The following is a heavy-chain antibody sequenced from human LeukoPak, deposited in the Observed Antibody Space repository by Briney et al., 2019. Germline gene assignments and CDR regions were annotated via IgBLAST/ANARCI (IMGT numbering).Heavy chain of an antibody. Sequence: KTSETLSLTFTVSGGSISSYYWSWIRQPAGKGLEWIGFVYYSGTTHYNPSLESRVTISVDVSKNQFSLKLDSVTTADTAVYYCARDSGKCTTTSCSDYLDLWGQGTLVTVSS. CDR3: ARDSGKCTTTSCSDYLDL. D-gene: IGHD2-2*01. J-gene: IGHJ4*02. V-gene: IGHV4-59*01. CDR1: GGSISSYY. CDR2: VYYSGTT.